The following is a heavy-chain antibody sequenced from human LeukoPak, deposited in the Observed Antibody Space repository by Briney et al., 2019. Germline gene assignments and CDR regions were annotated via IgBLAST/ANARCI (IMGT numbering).Heavy chain of an antibody. Sequence: PSETLSLTCTVSGGSISSYHWSWIRQPPGKGLEWIGYIYYSGSTNYNPSLKSRVTISVDTSKNQFSLKLSSVTAADTAVYYCARAPTRFRSYGPYFDYWGQGTLVTVSS. V-gene: IGHV4-59*01. CDR3: ARAPTRFRSYGPYFDY. CDR1: GGSISSYH. D-gene: IGHD5-18*01. J-gene: IGHJ4*02. CDR2: IYYSGST.